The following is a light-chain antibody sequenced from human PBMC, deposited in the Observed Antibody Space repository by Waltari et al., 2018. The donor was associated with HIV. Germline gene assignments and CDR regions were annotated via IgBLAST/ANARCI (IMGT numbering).Light chain of an antibody. V-gene: IGLV2-14*01. CDR2: EVN. J-gene: IGLJ3*02. Sequence: QSALTQPASVSGSLGQSITLSCSGTSSAVGVYNHVACYHHHPGKAPKVIIYEVNNRPSGVSDRFSGSKSANAASLTISGLQAADEADYYCRSYSRTSTWVFGGGTRLTVL. CDR1: SSAVGVYNH. CDR3: RSYSRTSTWV.